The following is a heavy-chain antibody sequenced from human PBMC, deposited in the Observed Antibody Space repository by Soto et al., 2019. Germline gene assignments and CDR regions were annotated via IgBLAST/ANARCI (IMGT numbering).Heavy chain of an antibody. J-gene: IGHJ5*02. V-gene: IGHV1-46*01. Sequence: RXSVKVSCKASGYAFTSYYMHLVRQAPGQGLECMGIINPSGGSTSYSQKFQGRVTMTRDTSTSTVYMELSSLRSEDTAVYYCASDPYDYASQFDTWGQGTLVTVSS. D-gene: IGHD3-16*01. CDR1: GYAFTSYY. CDR3: ASDPYDYASQFDT. CDR2: INPSGGST.